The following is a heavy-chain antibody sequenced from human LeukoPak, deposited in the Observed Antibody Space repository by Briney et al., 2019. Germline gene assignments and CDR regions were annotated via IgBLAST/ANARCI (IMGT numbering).Heavy chain of an antibody. CDR1: GGSFSGYY. D-gene: IGHD2-21*01. Sequence: SETLSLTCAVYGGSFSGYYWSWIRQPPGKGLEWIGEINHSGSTNYNPSLKSRVTISVDTSKNQFSLKLSSVTAADTAVYYCARDSEGLRYFDLWGRGTLVTVSS. CDR3: ARDSEGLRYFDL. CDR2: INHSGST. V-gene: IGHV4-34*01. J-gene: IGHJ2*01.